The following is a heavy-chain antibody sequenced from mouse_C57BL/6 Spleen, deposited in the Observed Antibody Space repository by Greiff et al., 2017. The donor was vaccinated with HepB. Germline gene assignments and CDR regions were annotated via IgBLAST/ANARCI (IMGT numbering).Heavy chain of an antibody. Sequence: VQLQQPGAELVRPGASVKLSCTASGFNIKDDYMHWVKQRPEQGLEWIGWIDPENGDTEYASKFQGKATITADTSSNTAYLQLSSLTSEDTAVYYCTTWNYGSRLDYWGQGTTLTVSS. V-gene: IGHV14-4*01. D-gene: IGHD1-1*01. CDR1: GFNIKDDY. CDR3: TTWNYGSRLDY. J-gene: IGHJ2*01. CDR2: IDPENGDT.